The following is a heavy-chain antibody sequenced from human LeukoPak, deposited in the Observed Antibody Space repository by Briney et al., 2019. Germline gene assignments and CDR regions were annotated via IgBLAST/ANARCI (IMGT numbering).Heavy chain of an antibody. J-gene: IGHJ3*02. CDR1: GYTFTGYY. D-gene: IGHD3-10*01. Sequence: ASVKVSCKASGYTFTGYYMHWVRQAPGQGLEWMGGINPKSGGTNYAQKFQGRGTITRDTSISTAYMEMSRLRSDDTAVYYCARNLWFGESSDAFDMWGQGTMATV. V-gene: IGHV1-2*02. CDR3: ARNLWFGESSDAFDM. CDR2: INPKSGGT.